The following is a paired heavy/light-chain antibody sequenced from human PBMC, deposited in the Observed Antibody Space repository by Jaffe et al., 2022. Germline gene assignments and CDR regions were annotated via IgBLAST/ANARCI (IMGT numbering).Heavy chain of an antibody. CDR2: ISSSSSTI. CDR3: ARGPSDYIWGSYHNVVDQSDY. D-gene: IGHD3-16*02. V-gene: IGHV3-48*01. CDR1: GFTFSSYS. J-gene: IGHJ4*02. Sequence: EVQLVESGGGLVQPGGSLRLSCAASGFTFSSYSMNWVRQAPGKGLEWVSYISSSSSTIYYADSVKGRFTISRDNAKNSLYLQMNSLRAEDTAVYYCARGPSDYIWGSYHNVVDQSDYWGQGTLVTVSS.
Light chain of an antibody. Sequence: QSVLTQPPSASGTPGQRVTISCSGSSSNIGSNYVYWYQQLPGTAPKLLIYRNNQRPSGVPDRFSGSKSGTSASLAISGLRSEDEADYYCAAWDDSLFAVFGGGTQLTVL. J-gene: IGLJ7*01. CDR2: RNN. CDR1: SSNIGSNY. CDR3: AAWDDSLFAV. V-gene: IGLV1-47*01.